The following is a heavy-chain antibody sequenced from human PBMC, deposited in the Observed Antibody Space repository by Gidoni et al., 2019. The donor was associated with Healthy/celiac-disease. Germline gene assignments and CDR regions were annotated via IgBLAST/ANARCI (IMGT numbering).Heavy chain of an antibody. CDR1: GFTFSSYG. D-gene: IGHD4-17*01. CDR3: AKSYSVTNGG. CDR2: ISYDGSNK. J-gene: IGHJ4*02. Sequence: QVQLLESGGGVVQPGRSLSLSCAASGFTFSSYGMHWVRQAPGKGLEWVAVISYDGSNKYYADSVKGRFTISRDNSKNTLYLQMNSLRAEDTAVYYCAKSYSVTNGGWGQGTLVTVSS. V-gene: IGHV3-30*18.